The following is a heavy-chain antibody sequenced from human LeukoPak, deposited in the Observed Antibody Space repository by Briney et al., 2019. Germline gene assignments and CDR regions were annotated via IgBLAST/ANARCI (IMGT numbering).Heavy chain of an antibody. CDR3: ARGRRTLYKMTPGDAFDT. CDR1: GGSFSGYY. Sequence: PSETLSLTCAVYGGSFSGYYWSWIRQPPGKGLEWIGEINHSGSTNYNPSLKSRVTISVDTSKNQFSLKLSSVTAADTAVYYCARGRRTLYKMTPGDAFDTWGQGTMVTVSS. D-gene: IGHD3-16*01. CDR2: INHSGST. J-gene: IGHJ3*02. V-gene: IGHV4-34*01.